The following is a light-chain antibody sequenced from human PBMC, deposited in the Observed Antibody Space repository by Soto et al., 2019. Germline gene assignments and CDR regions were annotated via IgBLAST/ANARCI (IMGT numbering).Light chain of an antibody. J-gene: IGKJ5*01. V-gene: IGKV3-11*01. CDR1: QSFRGL. CDR2: DAY. Sequence: EVVLTQSPVTLSLSPGGRSTLSCRASQSFRGLLAWYQQKPGQAPRLLIYDAYNRATGIPPRFSGSGSGTDFTLTISSLEPEDSAVYYCQQRHMWPITCGQGTRLEIK. CDR3: QQRHMWPIT.